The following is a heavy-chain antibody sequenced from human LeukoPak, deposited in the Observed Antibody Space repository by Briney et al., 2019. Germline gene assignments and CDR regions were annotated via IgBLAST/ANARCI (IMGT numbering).Heavy chain of an antibody. Sequence: PGGSLRLSCAASGFTVSSNYMSWVRQAPGKGLEWVSVIYSGGSTYYADSVKGRFTISRDNSKNTLYLQMNSLRVEDTAIYYCAKDLFRWAFDFWGQGTMVTVSS. CDR3: AKDLFRWAFDF. V-gene: IGHV3-66*01. D-gene: IGHD4-23*01. CDR1: GFTVSSNY. J-gene: IGHJ3*01. CDR2: IYSGGST.